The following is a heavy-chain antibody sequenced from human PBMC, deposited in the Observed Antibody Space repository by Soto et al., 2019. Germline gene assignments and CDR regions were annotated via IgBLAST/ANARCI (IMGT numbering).Heavy chain of an antibody. V-gene: IGHV1-2*02. J-gene: IGHJ4*02. CDR3: AKEMVGGGLRPHFDI. Sequence: QVQLVQSGAEVRKPGASVKVSCKASGYTFTAYFIHWVRQAPGQGLEWLGWINPNSGGTKFAEKFQGRLTMTGDASIDTVYMDLSTLKSDDTAVYYCAKEMVGGGLRPHFDIWGQGTLVTVSS. CDR1: GYTFTAYF. CDR2: INPNSGGT. D-gene: IGHD2-15*01.